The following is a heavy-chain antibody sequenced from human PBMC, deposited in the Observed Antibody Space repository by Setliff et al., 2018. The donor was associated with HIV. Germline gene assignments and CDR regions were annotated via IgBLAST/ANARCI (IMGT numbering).Heavy chain of an antibody. V-gene: IGHV4-39*01. Sequence: PSETLSLTCTVSGGSISSNSYYWGWIRQPPGKGLEWIGIIYYSGGTYYNPSLKSRVTISVDTSKNQFSLQLSSVTAADTAVYYCATCRHRPSNWFDPWGQGPVVTSPQ. CDR2: IYYSGGT. J-gene: IGHJ5*02. CDR1: GGSISSNSYY. CDR3: ATCRHRPSNWFDP.